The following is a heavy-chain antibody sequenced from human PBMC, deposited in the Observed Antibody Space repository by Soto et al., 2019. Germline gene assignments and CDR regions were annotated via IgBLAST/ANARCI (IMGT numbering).Heavy chain of an antibody. CDR3: ARGGYYGSGSYPAAWFDP. J-gene: IGHJ5*02. D-gene: IGHD3-10*01. Sequence: GASVKVSCKASGYTFTGYYMHWVRQAPGQGLEWMGWINANNGNTNYAQKLQGRVTMTTDTSTSTAYMELRSLRSDDTAVYYCARGGYYGSGSYPAAWFDPWGQGTLVTVSS. CDR2: INANNGNT. CDR1: GYTFTGYY. V-gene: IGHV1-18*04.